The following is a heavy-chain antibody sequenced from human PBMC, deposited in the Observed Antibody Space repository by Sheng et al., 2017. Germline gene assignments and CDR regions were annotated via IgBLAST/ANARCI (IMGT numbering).Heavy chain of an antibody. CDR3: AKCIAAAGASFDY. CDR2: ISGSGGST. D-gene: IGHD6-13*01. CDR1: GFTFSSYG. Sequence: EVQLVESGGGLVQPGGTLRLSCAASGFTFSSYGMSWVRQAPGKGLEWVSAISGSGGSTYYADSVKGRFTISRDNSKNTLYLQMNSLRAEDTAVYYCAKCIAAAGASFDYWGQGTLVTVSS. V-gene: IGHV3-23*04. J-gene: IGHJ4*02.